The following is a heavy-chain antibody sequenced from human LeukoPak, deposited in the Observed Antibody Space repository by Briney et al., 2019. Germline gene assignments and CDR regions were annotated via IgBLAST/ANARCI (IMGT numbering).Heavy chain of an antibody. Sequence: GASVKVSCKASGYTFTVYYMHWVRQAPGQGLEWMGWINPNSGGTNYAQKFQGRVTMTRDTSISTAYMELSRLRSDDTAVYYCAREAAAGSNWFDPWGQGTLVTVSS. CDR2: INPNSGGT. V-gene: IGHV1-2*02. D-gene: IGHD6-13*01. CDR3: AREAAAGSNWFDP. J-gene: IGHJ5*02. CDR1: GYTFTVYY.